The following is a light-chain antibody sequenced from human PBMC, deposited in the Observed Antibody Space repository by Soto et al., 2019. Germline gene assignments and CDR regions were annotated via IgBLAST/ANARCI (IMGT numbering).Light chain of an antibody. V-gene: IGLV2-14*01. Sequence: QSALTQPASVSGSPGQSITISCTGTSSDVGGYNYVSWYQQHPGKAPKLIIFGVSNRPSGISDRFSASKSGNTASLTISGLQAEDEADYYCSSYTSSSTRVFGGGTQLTVL. CDR2: GVS. CDR3: SSYTSSSTRV. CDR1: SSDVGGYNY. J-gene: IGLJ3*02.